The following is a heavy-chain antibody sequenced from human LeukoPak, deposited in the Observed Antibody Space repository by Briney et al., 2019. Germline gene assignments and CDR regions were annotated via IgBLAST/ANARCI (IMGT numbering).Heavy chain of an antibody. D-gene: IGHD5-12*01. V-gene: IGHV4-39*07. CDR3: ARQVATKGEWAFDV. CDR2: IRPDGHT. Sequence: PSETLSLTCTVSGGSISSSSYYWGWIRQPPGKGLEWIASIRPDGHTYYNPSLKSQVTISVDRSRNQFSLNWKSLTAADTAVHYCARQVATKGEWAFDVWGQGTLVTVSS. CDR1: GGSISSSSYY. J-gene: IGHJ4*02.